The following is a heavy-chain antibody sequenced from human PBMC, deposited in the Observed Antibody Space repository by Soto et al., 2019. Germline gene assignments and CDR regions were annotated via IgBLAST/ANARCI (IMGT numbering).Heavy chain of an antibody. CDR2: ITGSGAGT. V-gene: IGHV3-23*01. Sequence: EVQLLESGGGLVQPGGSLRLSCAASGFTFSTSAMSWVRQAPGKGLEWVSAITGSGAGTYYADTVKGRFTISRDNSKNTLYLQMNSLRAEDTAVYYCAPMGVWGQGTTVRLL. CDR3: APMGV. J-gene: IGHJ6*02. CDR1: GFTFSTSA.